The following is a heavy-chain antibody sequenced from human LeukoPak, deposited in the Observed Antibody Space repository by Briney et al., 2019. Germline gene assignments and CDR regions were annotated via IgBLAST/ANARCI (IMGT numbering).Heavy chain of an antibody. V-gene: IGHV3-23*01. CDR2: ISGSDGTS. CDR3: AKSLGVGGYTRYKGFDQ. J-gene: IGHJ4*02. CDR1: GFTFNSFA. Sequence: GGSLRLSCAASGFTFNSFAMNWVRQAPGKGLDWVSSISGSDGTSHYADIVKGRFTISRDNSKNTLYLQMNSLRAEDTAAYYCAKSLGVGGYTRYKGFDQWGQGTLV. D-gene: IGHD3-16*02.